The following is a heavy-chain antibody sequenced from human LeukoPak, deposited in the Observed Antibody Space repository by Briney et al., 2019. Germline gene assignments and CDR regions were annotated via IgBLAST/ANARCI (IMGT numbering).Heavy chain of an antibody. CDR1: GGSISSYY. CDR2: IYYSGST. D-gene: IGHD3-16*02. V-gene: IGHV4-59*01. CDR3: ARSLYPFRVDY. Sequence: PSETLSLTCTVSGGSISSYYWSWIRQPPGKGLEWIGYIYYSGSTNYSPSLKSRVTISVDTSKNRFSLKLSSVTAADTAVYYCARSLYPFRVDYWGQGTLVTVSS. J-gene: IGHJ4*02.